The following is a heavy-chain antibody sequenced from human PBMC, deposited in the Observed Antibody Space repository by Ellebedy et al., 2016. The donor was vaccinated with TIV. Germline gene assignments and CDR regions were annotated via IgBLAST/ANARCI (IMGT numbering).Heavy chain of an antibody. V-gene: IGHV3-53*01. D-gene: IGHD1-7*01. CDR2: IYSGGST. J-gene: IGHJ4*02. Sequence: GESLKISCAASGLTVSSNYMSWVRQAPGKGLEWVSVIYSGGSTYYAGSVKGRFTISRDNAKNPLYLQMNRPRAEDTAVYYCARDGSRTLDYWGQGTLVTVSS. CDR3: ARDGSRTLDY. CDR1: GLTVSSNY.